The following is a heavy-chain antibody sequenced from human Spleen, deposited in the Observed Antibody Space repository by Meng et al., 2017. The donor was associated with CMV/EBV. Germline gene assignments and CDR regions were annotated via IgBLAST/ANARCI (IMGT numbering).Heavy chain of an antibody. D-gene: IGHD2-2*02. Sequence: GESLKISCAASGFIFTNYGMHWVRQAPGKGLEWVAVIWYDGSKKYYADSVKGRFSISRDNSKNTLYLQMNSLRAEDTAVYYCAKVIYLRSMAPWGQGTLVTVSS. V-gene: IGHV3-30*02. J-gene: IGHJ5*02. CDR3: AKVIYLRSMAP. CDR1: GFIFTNYG. CDR2: IWYDGSKK.